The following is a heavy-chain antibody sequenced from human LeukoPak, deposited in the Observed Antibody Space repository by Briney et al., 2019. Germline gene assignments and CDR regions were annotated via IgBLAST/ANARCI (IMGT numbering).Heavy chain of an antibody. CDR3: ARDRSTGESFYYYYYGMDV. CDR1: GGSVSSGDYY. Sequence: SETLSLTCTVSGGSVSSGDYYWSWIRQPPGKGLEWIGYIYYSGSTYYNPSLKSRVTISVDTSKNQFSLKLSSVTAADTAVYYCARDRSTGESFYYYYYGMDVWGQGTTVTVSS. J-gene: IGHJ6*02. D-gene: IGHD3-16*01. CDR2: IYYSGST. V-gene: IGHV4-30-4*01.